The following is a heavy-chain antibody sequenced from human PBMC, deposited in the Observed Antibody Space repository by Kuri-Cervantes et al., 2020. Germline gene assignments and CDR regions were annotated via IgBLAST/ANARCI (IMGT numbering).Heavy chain of an antibody. Sequence: SLKISCAASGFNFNDYAMHWVRQAPGKGLEWVSGISRNSGVIGYADSVKGRFTISRDNAKNSLYLQMNSLRAEDTALYYCAKDMGYCSVGYCYSFDYWGQGTLVTSPQ. V-gene: IGHV3-9*01. CDR3: AKDMGYCSVGYCYSFDY. D-gene: IGHD2-15*01. J-gene: IGHJ4*02. CDR2: ISRNSGVI. CDR1: GFNFNDYA.